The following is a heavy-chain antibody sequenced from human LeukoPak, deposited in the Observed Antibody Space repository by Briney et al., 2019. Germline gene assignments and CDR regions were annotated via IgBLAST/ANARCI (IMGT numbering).Heavy chain of an antibody. Sequence: GASVKVSCKASGYTFTRYGISWVRQAPGQGLQWLGWISASNGNTNYAQKFRDRITMSRDTSTSTIYMELSSLRSEDTAFYYCATDHSMANIAWWFDPWGQGTLVTVSS. V-gene: IGHV1-18*01. CDR3: ATDHSMANIAWWFDP. CDR2: ISASNGNT. CDR1: GYTFTRYG. D-gene: IGHD2/OR15-2a*01. J-gene: IGHJ5*02.